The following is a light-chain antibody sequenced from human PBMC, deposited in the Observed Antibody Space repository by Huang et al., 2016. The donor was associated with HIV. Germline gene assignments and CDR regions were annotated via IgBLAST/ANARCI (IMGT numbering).Light chain of an antibody. CDR1: QGLLYREKIY. V-gene: IGKV2-29*02. CDR3: MQGKQLPYT. Sequence: DIVMTQTPLSLSVTPGQPASISCKSSQGLLYREKIYSYWYLQQPGQSPQLLIYELSNRFSGVPDRFSGSGSPTDFTLKISRVETEDVGVYYCMQGKQLPYTFGQGTRLEIK. J-gene: IGKJ2*01. CDR2: ELS.